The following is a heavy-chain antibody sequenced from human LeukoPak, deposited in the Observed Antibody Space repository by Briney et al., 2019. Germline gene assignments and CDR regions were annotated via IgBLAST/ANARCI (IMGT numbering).Heavy chain of an antibody. Sequence: ASVKVSCKASGYIFTSYNIYWVRQAPGQGLEWMGIINPSGGSTNYAQKFQGRVTITADESTSTAYMELSSLRSEDTAVYYCAAVKTYYYDTSGYYFPLNAFDIWGQGTMVTVSS. V-gene: IGHV1-46*01. D-gene: IGHD3-22*01. CDR3: AAVKTYYYDTSGYYFPLNAFDI. CDR1: GYIFTSYN. CDR2: INPSGGST. J-gene: IGHJ3*02.